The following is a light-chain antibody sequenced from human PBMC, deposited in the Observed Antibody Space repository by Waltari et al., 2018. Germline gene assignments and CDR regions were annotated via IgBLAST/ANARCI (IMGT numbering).Light chain of an antibody. CDR1: SGHSRHI. CDR2: VNSDGSH. J-gene: IGLJ3*02. V-gene: IGLV4-69*01. Sequence: QLVLTQSPSASASLGASVKLTCTLSSGHSRHIIAWHPQQPEKGPRYLMKVNSDGSHNKGDEIPDRFSGSSSGAERYLTISSVQSEDEADYYCQTGGHGTWVFGGGTTLTVL. CDR3: QTGGHGTWV.